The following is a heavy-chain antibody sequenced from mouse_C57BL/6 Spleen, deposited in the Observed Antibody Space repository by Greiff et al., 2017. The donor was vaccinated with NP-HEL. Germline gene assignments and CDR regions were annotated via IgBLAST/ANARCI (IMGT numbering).Heavy chain of an antibody. J-gene: IGHJ4*01. CDR1: GFSFSDYY. Sequence: VQLMESEAGLVQPGSSMKLSCTASGFSFSDYYLAWVLQVPVKGLEWVAHINYDGSSTYYLDSLKSRFIISRDNAKNILYLQMSSLKSDDTATYYCARLGYYSMDYWGQGTSVTVSS. CDR2: INYDGSST. V-gene: IGHV5-16*01. D-gene: IGHD4-1*01. CDR3: ARLGYYSMDY.